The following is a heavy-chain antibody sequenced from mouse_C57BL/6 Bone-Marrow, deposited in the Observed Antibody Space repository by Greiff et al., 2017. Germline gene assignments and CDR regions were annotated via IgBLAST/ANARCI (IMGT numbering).Heavy chain of an antibody. V-gene: IGHV3-6*01. J-gene: IGHJ4*01. D-gene: IGHD2-1*01. Sequence: ESGPGLVKPSQSLSLTCSVTGYSITSGYYWNWIRQFPGNKLEWMGYISYDGSNNYNPSLKNRISITRDTSKNQFFLKLNSLTTEDTATYYCARDIYYKMDYWGQGTSVTVSS. CDR3: ARDIYYKMDY. CDR2: ISYDGSN. CDR1: GYSITSGYY.